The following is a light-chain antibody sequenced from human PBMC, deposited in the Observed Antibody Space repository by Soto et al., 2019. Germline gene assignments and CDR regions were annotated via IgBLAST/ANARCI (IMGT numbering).Light chain of an antibody. CDR1: QSVCSSC. J-gene: IGKJ1*01. Sequence: EIVLTQSPRTLSLSPGERATLSCRASQSVCSSCLAWYQQKPGQAPRLLIYGASSRATGIPDRFSGSGSGTDFTLIITRLEPEDFAVYYCQQYGISPRTFGQGTKVDIK. CDR3: QQYGISPRT. V-gene: IGKV3-20*01. CDR2: GAS.